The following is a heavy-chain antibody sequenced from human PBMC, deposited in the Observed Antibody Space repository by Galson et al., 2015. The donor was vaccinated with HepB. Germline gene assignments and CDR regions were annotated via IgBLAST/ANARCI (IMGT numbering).Heavy chain of an antibody. V-gene: IGHV4-59*01. Sequence: SETLSLTCTVSGGSISSYYWSWIRQPPGKGLEWIGYIYYSGSTNYNPSLKSRVTISVDTSKNQFSLKLSSVTAADTAVYYCARVVRDEPYYYYYYMDIWGKGTTVTVSS. CDR2: IYYSGST. CDR1: GGSISSYY. D-gene: IGHD5-24*01. J-gene: IGHJ6*03. CDR3: ARVVRDEPYYYYYYMDI.